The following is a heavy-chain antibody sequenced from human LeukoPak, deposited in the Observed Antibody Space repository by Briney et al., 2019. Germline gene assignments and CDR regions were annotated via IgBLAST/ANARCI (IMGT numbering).Heavy chain of an antibody. J-gene: IGHJ6*03. D-gene: IGHD2-2*02. CDR2: ISSSSSYI. CDR3: AREIRLHCSSTSCYTNYYYYMDA. Sequence: GGSLRLSCAASGFTFSSYSMNWVRQAPGKGLEWVSSISSSSSYIYYADSVKGRFTISRDNAKNSLYLQMNSLRAEDTAVYYCAREIRLHCSSTSCYTNYYYYMDAWGKGTTVTVSS. CDR1: GFTFSSYS. V-gene: IGHV3-21*01.